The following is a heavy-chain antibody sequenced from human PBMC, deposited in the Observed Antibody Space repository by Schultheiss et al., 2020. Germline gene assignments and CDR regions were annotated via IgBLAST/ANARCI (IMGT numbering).Heavy chain of an antibody. J-gene: IGHJ4*02. Sequence: ASVKVSCEASGSTFTGNYMHWVRQAPGQGLEWMGWISAYNGNTNYAQKLQGRVTMTTDTSTSTAYMELRSLRSDDTAVYYCATDTSGYYPPEYWGQGTLVTVSS. D-gene: IGHD3-22*01. CDR1: GSTFTGNY. CDR3: ATDTSGYYPPEY. CDR2: ISAYNGNT. V-gene: IGHV1-18*04.